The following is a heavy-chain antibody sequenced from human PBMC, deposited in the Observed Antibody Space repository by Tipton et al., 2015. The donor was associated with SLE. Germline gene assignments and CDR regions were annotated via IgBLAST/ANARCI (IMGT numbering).Heavy chain of an antibody. D-gene: IGHD3-22*01. CDR3: ARDGYYDSSGSDAFDI. J-gene: IGHJ3*02. CDR2: IYYSGST. Sequence: TLSLTCTVSGGSISSHYWSWIRQPPGKGLEWVGEIYYSGSTNYNPSPKSRVTISVDTYKNQFSLKLSSVTAADTAVYYCARDGYYDSSGSDAFDIWGQGTMVTVSS. CDR1: GGSISSHY. V-gene: IGHV4-59*11.